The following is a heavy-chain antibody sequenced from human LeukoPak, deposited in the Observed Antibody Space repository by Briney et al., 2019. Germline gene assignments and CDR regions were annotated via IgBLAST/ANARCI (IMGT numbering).Heavy chain of an antibody. D-gene: IGHD3-22*01. CDR2: ISGSGGST. CDR3: AKEYYYDSSGYYS. CDR1: GFTFSSYW. J-gene: IGHJ4*02. Sequence: HAGGSLRLSCAASGFTFSSYWTSWVRQAPGKGLEWVSAISGSGGSTYYADSVKGRFTISRDNSKNTLYLQMNSLRAEDTAVYYCAKEYYYDSSGYYSWGQGTLVTVSS. V-gene: IGHV3-23*01.